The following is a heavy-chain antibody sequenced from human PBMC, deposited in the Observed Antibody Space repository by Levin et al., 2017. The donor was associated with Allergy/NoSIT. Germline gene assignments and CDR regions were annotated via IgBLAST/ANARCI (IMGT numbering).Heavy chain of an antibody. D-gene: IGHD3-9*01. J-gene: IGHJ4*02. Sequence: RSGGSLRLSCAASGFTFSDYYMSWIRQAPGKGLEWVSYISSIGSTLYYADSVKGRFSISRDNAKNSLSLHLNSLRAEDTALYYCARVYNDILTGYSQYFFDYWGQGTLVTVSS. CDR2: ISSIGSTL. V-gene: IGHV3-11*01. CDR1: GFTFSDYY. CDR3: ARVYNDILTGYSQYFFDY.